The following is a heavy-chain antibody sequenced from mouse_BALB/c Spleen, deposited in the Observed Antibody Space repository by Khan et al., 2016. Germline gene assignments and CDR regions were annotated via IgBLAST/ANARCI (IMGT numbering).Heavy chain of an antibody. CDR3: ASTLDSSGFGPFAY. D-gene: IGHD3-2*01. CDR2: IDPYDNET. J-gene: IGHJ3*01. Sequence: QVRLQQSGAELVRPGASVKLSCKASGYTFTNYWMNWVKQRPEEGLEWIGRIDPYDNETHYNEKFKDKAILTIDKSSSTAYMEVRNLTSEDSAVYYCASTLDSSGFGPFAYWGQGTLVSVSA. V-gene: IGHV1-74*01. CDR1: GYTFTNYW.